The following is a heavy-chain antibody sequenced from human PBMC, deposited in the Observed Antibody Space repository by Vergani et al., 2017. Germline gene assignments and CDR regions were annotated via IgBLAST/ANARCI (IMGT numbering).Heavy chain of an antibody. D-gene: IGHD4-23*01. J-gene: IGHJ6*02. CDR2: LRSRAYGGTA. CDR3: TRGDTVVTPGGDYYYNGMDV. V-gene: IGHV3-49*04. CDR1: GFTFGDYD. Sequence: EVQLVESGGGLVQPGRSLRLSCTASGFTFGDYDMSWVRQAPGKGLEWVGFLRSRAYGGTAEHAASVKGRFTISRDDSKSIAYLKMNSLKTEDTAVYYCTRGDTVVTPGGDYYYNGMDVWGQGTTVTVSS.